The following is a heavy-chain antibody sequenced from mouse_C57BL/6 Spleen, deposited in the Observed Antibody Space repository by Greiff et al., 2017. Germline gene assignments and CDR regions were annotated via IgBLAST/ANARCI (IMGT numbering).Heavy chain of an antibody. V-gene: IGHV1-5*01. CDR1: GYTFTSYW. D-gene: IGHD1-1*01. J-gene: IGHJ2*01. Sequence: EVMLVESGTVLARPGASVKMSCKTSGYTFTSYWMHWVKQRPGQGLEWIGAIYPGNSDTSYNQKFKGKAKLTAVTSASTAYMELSSLTNEDSAVYYCTSFRPYYGSSPFDYWGQGTTLTVSS. CDR2: IYPGNSDT. CDR3: TSFRPYYGSSPFDY.